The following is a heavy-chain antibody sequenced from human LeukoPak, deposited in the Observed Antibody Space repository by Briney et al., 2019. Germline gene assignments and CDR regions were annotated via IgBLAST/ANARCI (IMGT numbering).Heavy chain of an antibody. CDR1: GFTFSRYS. V-gene: IGHV3-21*01. J-gene: IGHJ4*02. D-gene: IGHD1-26*01. CDR3: ARDRGDYSGSYYFDY. Sequence: GGSLRLSCAASGFTFSRYSMNWVRQAPGKGLEWDSSISSSSSYIYYADSVKGRFTISRDNAKNSPYLQMNSLRAEDTAVYYCARDRGDYSGSYYFDYWGQGTLVTVSS. CDR2: ISSSSSYI.